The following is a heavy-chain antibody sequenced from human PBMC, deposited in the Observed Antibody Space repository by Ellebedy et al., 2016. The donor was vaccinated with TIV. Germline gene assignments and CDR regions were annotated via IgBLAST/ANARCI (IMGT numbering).Heavy chain of an antibody. V-gene: IGHV3-64*04. Sequence: PGGSLRLSCSGSGFTFSTYAMHWVRQAPGKGLEYVSAISGNGGSTYYADSVKGRFTISRDNSQNSLYLQMSSLRAEDTAVYYCARDGAASNQLVTYYFDSWGQGTLVTVSS. J-gene: IGHJ4*02. CDR2: ISGNGGST. CDR1: GFTFSTYA. CDR3: ARDGAASNQLVTYYFDS. D-gene: IGHD6-13*01.